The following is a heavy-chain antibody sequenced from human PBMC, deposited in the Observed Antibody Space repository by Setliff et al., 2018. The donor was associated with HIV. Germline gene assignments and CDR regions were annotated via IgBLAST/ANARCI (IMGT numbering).Heavy chain of an antibody. Sequence: SETLSLTCTVSGDSISTDYWTWIRQPPGKGLEWIGYIYNSASTSYNPSLKSRVTISVDTSRNQFSLKLSSVTAADTAVYYCARHSPSDYWGQGTLVTVSS. CDR1: GDSISTDY. V-gene: IGHV4-59*08. CDR3: ARHSPSDY. CDR2: IYNSAST. J-gene: IGHJ4*02.